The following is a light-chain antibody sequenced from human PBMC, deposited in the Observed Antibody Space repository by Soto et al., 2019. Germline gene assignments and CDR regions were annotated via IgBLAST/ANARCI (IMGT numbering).Light chain of an antibody. Sequence: SNSPAALSLSEGSRSPLSCRASQSISIYLAWYQQKPGQAPRRLIYDASNRATGIPSRFSGSGSGTDFTLTISSLKPEDFAMYYCQHYDSLPVTFGQGTRLEIK. CDR3: QHYDSLPVT. CDR2: DAS. CDR1: QSISIY. J-gene: IGKJ5*01. V-gene: IGKV3-11*01.